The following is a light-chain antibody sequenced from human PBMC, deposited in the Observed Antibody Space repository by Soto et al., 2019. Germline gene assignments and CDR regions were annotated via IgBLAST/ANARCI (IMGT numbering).Light chain of an antibody. Sequence: EIVMTQSPATLSESPGERATLSCRASQSVSSNLAWYQQKPGQAPRLLIYGASTRVPGIPARFSGSGSGTEFTLSITSLQSGDFAVYYCQQYSTWPLTFGGGTKVEI. CDR2: GAS. CDR3: QQYSTWPLT. CDR1: QSVSSN. V-gene: IGKV3-15*01. J-gene: IGKJ4*01.